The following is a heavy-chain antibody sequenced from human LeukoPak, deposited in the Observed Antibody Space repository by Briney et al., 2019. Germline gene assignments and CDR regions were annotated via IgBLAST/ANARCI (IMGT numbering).Heavy chain of an antibody. CDR3: ASPNDYGDYYPPDY. Sequence: SVKVSCKASGGTFSSYAISWVRQAPGQGLEWMGGIIPIFGTANYAQKFQGRVTITADESTSTAYMELSSLRSEDTSVYYCASPNDYGDYYPPDYWGQGTLVTVSS. CDR1: GGTFSSYA. D-gene: IGHD4-17*01. V-gene: IGHV1-69*13. J-gene: IGHJ4*02. CDR2: IIPIFGTA.